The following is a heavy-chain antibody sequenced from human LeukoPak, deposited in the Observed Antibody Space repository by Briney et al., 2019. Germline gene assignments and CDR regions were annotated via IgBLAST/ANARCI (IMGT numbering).Heavy chain of an antibody. D-gene: IGHD2-2*01. V-gene: IGHV3-23*01. CDR2: ISGIVGSA. J-gene: IGHJ4*02. Sequence: GGSLRLSCEASGFTFSSYAMSWVRQAPGNGLEWVSAISGIVGSAYYADSVEGRFTISRDHSQNPLYLQLNRLRAEHTAVYYCAKDHGCSSTSCYPPGPVDYWGQGTLVTVPS. CDR1: GFTFSSYA. CDR3: AKDHGCSSTSCYPPGPVDY.